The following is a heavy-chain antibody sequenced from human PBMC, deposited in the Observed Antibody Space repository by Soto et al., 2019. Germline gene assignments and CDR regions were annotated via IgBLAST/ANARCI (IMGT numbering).Heavy chain of an antibody. CDR1: GFTFSSYS. CDR2: ISGSGGST. V-gene: IGHV3-23*01. CDR3: AKTLYYYDSSGYQ. D-gene: IGHD3-22*01. J-gene: IGHJ4*02. Sequence: EVQLLESGGGLVQPGGSLRLSCAASGFTFSSYSMSWVRQAPGKGLEWVSAISGSGGSTYYADSVKGRFTISRDNSKNTLYLQMNSLRAEDTAVYYCAKTLYYYDSSGYQWGQGTLVTVSS.